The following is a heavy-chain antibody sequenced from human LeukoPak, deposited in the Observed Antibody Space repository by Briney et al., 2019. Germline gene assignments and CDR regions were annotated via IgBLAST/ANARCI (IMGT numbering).Heavy chain of an antibody. CDR2: ISFNGNT. J-gene: IGHJ4*02. V-gene: IGHV4-39*01. D-gene: IGHD4-23*01. CDR1: GGSISSSAYY. CDR3: ARQPTVVISYTFPSFDY. Sequence: PSETLSLTCTVSGGSISSSAYYWAWIRQPPGKGLEWIAGISFNGNTYYNPSLKSRVTISVDTSKNQFSLKLSSVTAADTSVYYSARQPTVVISYTFPSFDYWGQGTLVTVSS.